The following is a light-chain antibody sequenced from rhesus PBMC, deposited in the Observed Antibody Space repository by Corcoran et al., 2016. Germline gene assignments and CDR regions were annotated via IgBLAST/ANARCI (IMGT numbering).Light chain of an antibody. CDR3: QQHDNSPPLT. Sequence: DTQMTQSPSSLSASVGDRVTITCRASQGISNWLAWYQQKQGKAPNLMIDRPSKLETWVPARYSASGFGTEFTLPISSMQPRDIATYYCQQHDNSPPLTFGGGTKVEIK. CDR1: QGISNW. CDR2: RPS. V-gene: IGKV1-69*01. J-gene: IGKJ4*01.